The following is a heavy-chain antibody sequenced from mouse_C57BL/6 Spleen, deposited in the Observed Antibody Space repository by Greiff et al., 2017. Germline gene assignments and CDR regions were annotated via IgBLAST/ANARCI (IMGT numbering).Heavy chain of an antibody. CDR3: TRDYGSSYGYFDV. Sequence: EVKLMESGEGLVKPGGSLKLSCAASGFTFSSYAMSWVRQTPEKRLEWVAYISSGGDYIYYADTVKGRFTISRDNARNTLYLQMSSLKSEDTAMXYCTRDYGSSYGYFDVWGTGTTVTVSS. D-gene: IGHD1-1*01. CDR1: GFTFSSYA. J-gene: IGHJ1*03. V-gene: IGHV5-9-1*02. CDR2: ISSGGDYI.